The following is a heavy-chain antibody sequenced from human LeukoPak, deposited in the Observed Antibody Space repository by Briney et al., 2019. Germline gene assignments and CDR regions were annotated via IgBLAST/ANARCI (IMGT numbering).Heavy chain of an antibody. D-gene: IGHD6-6*01. V-gene: IGHV3-30*18. Sequence: GRSLRLSCAAYGFTFSSYVMHWVRQAPGKGLEWVAVISHDGSNKYYADSVKGRFTISRDNSKNTLYLQMNSLRAEDTAVYYCAKDYYGSSTPLWGQGTLVTVSS. CDR3: AKDYYGSSTPL. CDR1: GFTFSSYV. CDR2: ISHDGSNK. J-gene: IGHJ4*02.